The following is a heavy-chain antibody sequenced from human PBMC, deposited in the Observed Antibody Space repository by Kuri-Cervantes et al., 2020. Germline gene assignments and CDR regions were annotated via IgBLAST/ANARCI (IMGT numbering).Heavy chain of an antibody. CDR1: GGSISSSSYY. D-gene: IGHD5-12*01. V-gene: IGHV3-21*01. CDR2: ISSSSSYI. CDR3: ARDGIYSGYDFDAFDI. J-gene: IGHJ3*02. Sequence: GGSLRLSCTVSGGSISSSSYYWGWVRQAPGKGLEWVSSISSSSSYIYYADSVKGRFTISRDNAKNSLYLQMNSLRAEDTAVYYCARDGIYSGYDFDAFDIWGQGTMVTVSS.